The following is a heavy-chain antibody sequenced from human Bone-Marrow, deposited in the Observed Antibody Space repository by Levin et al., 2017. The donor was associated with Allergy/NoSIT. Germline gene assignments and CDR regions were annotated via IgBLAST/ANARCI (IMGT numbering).Heavy chain of an antibody. CDR2: INPNSGGT. CDR1: GYTFTGYY. CDR3: ARAGGESMVRGVIITRGWFDP. J-gene: IGHJ5*02. D-gene: IGHD3-10*01. V-gene: IGHV1-2*02. Sequence: ASVKVSCKASGYTFTGYYMHWVRQAPGQGLEWMGWINPNSGGTNYAQKFQGRVTMTRDTSISTAYMELSRLRSDDTAVYYCARAGGESMVRGVIITRGWFDPWGQGTLVTVSS.